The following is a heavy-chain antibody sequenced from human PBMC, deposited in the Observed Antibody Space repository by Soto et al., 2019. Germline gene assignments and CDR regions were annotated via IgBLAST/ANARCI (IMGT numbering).Heavy chain of an antibody. D-gene: IGHD5-12*01. J-gene: IGHJ4*01. Sequence: SATLSLTCSLSGRSISSGGYYWSWIRQHPGKGLESIGYISYTGNTYYNPSLKGRVTMSLDTSKNQVSLKLNFVTAADTAVYYCARDGNSGYDKWGHGTLVTVSS. CDR2: ISYTGNT. V-gene: IGHV4-31*03. CDR3: ARDGNSGYDK. CDR1: GRSISSGGYY.